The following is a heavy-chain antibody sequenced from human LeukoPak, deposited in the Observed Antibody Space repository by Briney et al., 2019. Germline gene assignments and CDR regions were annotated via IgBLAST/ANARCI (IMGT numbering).Heavy chain of an antibody. Sequence: PGGSLRLSCAASGFTVSSNYMSWVRQAPGKGLEWVSVIYSGGSTYYADSVRGRITISRDNSKNTLYLQMNSLRAEDTAVYYCARDLSRAGTTAYWGQGTLVTVSS. CDR1: GFTVSSNY. J-gene: IGHJ4*02. D-gene: IGHD1-1*01. V-gene: IGHV3-53*01. CDR3: ARDLSRAGTTAY. CDR2: IYSGGST.